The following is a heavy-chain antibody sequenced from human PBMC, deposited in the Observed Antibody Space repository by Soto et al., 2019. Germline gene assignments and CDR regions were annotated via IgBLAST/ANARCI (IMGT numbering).Heavy chain of an antibody. CDR1: GGTFSSYT. D-gene: IGHD3-10*01. CDR3: ARVGPYDSGSYMLRYNWFDP. Sequence: SVKVSCKASGGTFSSYTISWVRQAPGQGLEWMGRIIPILGIANYAQKFQGRVTITADKSTSTAYMELSSLRSEDTAVYYCARVGPYDSGSYMLRYNWFDPWG. V-gene: IGHV1-69*02. J-gene: IGHJ5*02. CDR2: IIPILGIA.